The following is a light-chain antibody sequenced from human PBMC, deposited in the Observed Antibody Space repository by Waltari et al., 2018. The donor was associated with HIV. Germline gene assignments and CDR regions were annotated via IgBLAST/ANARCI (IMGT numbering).Light chain of an antibody. CDR3: SSYTASSSLV. CDR1: SNDVGAYNY. CDR2: DVN. V-gene: IGLV2-8*01. Sequence: QSALTQPPSVSGSLGQSVTISCTGTSNDVGAYNYVSWYHQPPGKAPKLRIYDVNQRPSGVPVRFSGSKSGNTASLTVSGLQADDEADYFCSSYTASSSLVFGAGTKVTVL. J-gene: IGLJ1*01.